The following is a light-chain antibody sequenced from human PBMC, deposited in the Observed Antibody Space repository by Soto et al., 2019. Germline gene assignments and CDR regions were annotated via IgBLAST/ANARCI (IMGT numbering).Light chain of an antibody. CDR2: DAS. CDR3: QQYNSYRT. CDR1: QSISRR. Sequence: DIQMTQSPSTLSASVGDRVTITCRARQSISRRLAWYQQKPGKAPKLLIYDASILESGVPSRFTGSGSGTEFTLTISSLQPDDFATYYCQQYNSYRTFGQGTKVEIK. J-gene: IGKJ1*01. V-gene: IGKV1-5*01.